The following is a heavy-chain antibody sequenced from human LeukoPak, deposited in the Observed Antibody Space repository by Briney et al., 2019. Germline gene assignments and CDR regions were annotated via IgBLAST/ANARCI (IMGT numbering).Heavy chain of an antibody. CDR1: GFSFSNAW. V-gene: IGHV4-34*01. CDR3: ARRASWYPFDY. J-gene: IGHJ4*02. D-gene: IGHD6-13*01. CDR2: INHSGST. Sequence: PGGSLRLSCAASGFSFSNAWMSWVRQAPGKGLEWVGEINHSGSTNYNPSLKSRVTISVDTSKNQFSLKLSSVTAADTAVYYCARRASWYPFDYWGQGTLVTVSS.